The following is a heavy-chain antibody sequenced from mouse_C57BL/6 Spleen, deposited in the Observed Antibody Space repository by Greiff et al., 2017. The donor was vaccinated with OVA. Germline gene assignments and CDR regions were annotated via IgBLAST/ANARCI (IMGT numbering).Heavy chain of an antibody. J-gene: IGHJ4*01. CDR2: IRDGGSYT. CDR3: ARAIYDGYSYAMDD. V-gene: IGHV5-4*01. Sequence: EVHLVESGGGLVKPGGSLKLSCAASGFTFSSYAMSWVRQTPAKRLEWVATIRDGGSYTYYPDNVKGRFTISRDTAKNNLYLQMSQRKSEDTAMYYCARAIYDGYSYAMDDWGQGTSVTVSS. D-gene: IGHD2-3*01. CDR1: GFTFSSYA.